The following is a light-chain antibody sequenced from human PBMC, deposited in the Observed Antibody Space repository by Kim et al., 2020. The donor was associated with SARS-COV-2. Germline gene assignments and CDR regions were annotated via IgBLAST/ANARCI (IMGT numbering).Light chain of an antibody. J-gene: IGKJ4*01. V-gene: IGKV3-15*01. CDR3: QQHNDWPLT. CDR2: GAS. Sequence: EIVMTQSPATLSVSLGERVTLSCRASETVKTFLAWYQQRPGQTPRLLIYGASTRATGIPARFSGSGSGTDFTVTISSLQAEDAAVYYCQQHNDWPLTFGGGTKV. CDR1: ETVKTF.